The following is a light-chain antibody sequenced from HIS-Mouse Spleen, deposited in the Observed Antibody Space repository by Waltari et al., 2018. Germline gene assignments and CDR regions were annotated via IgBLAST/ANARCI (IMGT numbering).Light chain of an antibody. J-gene: IGLJ2*01. Sequence: SYEPTQPPSVSVSPGQTARITSPGDALPKKYAYWYQQKPGQAPVLVIYEDSKRPSGIPERFSGSSSGTMATLTISGAQVEDEADYYCYSTDSSGNHRVFGGGTKLTVL. CDR3: YSTDSSGNHRV. V-gene: IGLV3-10*01. CDR2: EDS. CDR1: ALPKKY.